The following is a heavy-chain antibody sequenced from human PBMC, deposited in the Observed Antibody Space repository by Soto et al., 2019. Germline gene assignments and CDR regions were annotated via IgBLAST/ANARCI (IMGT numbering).Heavy chain of an antibody. CDR1: GGTFSSYS. CDR2: IIPIFGTA. V-gene: IGHV1-69*13. CDR3: ARDPYSSGTYYFDY. D-gene: IGHD6-19*01. Sequence: ASVKVSCKASGGTFSSYSISWVRQAPGQGLEWMGGIIPIFGTANYAQKFQGRVTITADESTSTAYMELSSLRSEDTAVYYCARDPYSSGTYYFDYWGQGTLVNVSS. J-gene: IGHJ4*02.